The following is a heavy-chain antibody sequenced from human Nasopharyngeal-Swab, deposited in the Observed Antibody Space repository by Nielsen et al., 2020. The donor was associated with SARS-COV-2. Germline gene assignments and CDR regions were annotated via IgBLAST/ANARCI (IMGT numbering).Heavy chain of an antibody. Sequence: RQAPGKALEWLAHIFSNDEKSYSTSLKSSLTISKYTSKSQVVLTMTNMDPVDTATYYCARTYYYDSSGSENWGQGTLVTVSS. D-gene: IGHD3-22*01. CDR2: IFSNDEK. J-gene: IGHJ4*02. V-gene: IGHV2-26*01. CDR3: ARTYYYDSSGSEN.